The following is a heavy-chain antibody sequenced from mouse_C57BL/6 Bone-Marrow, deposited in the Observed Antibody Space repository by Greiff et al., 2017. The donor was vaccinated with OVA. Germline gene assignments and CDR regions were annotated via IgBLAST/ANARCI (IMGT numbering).Heavy chain of an antibody. CDR3: ARVKVYYEYDVGDYFDY. CDR2: INPNNGGT. Sequence: VQLQQSGPELVKPGASVKISCKASGYTFTDYYMNWVKQSHGKSLEWIGDINPNNGGTSYNQKFKGKATLTVDKSSSTAYMELRSLTSEDSAVYYCARVKVYYEYDVGDYFDYWGQGTTLTVSS. CDR1: GYTFTDYY. J-gene: IGHJ2*01. D-gene: IGHD2-4*01. V-gene: IGHV1-26*01.